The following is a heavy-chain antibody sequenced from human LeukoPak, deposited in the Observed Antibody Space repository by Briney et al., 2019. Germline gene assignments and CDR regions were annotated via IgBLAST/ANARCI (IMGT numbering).Heavy chain of an antibody. CDR3: ARGRDVVVVPAADFDY. CDR2: IYYGSQWFN. D-gene: IGHD2-2*01. Sequence: SQTLSLTCAISGDSVSKNNIAWNWIRQSPSRGLEWLGRIYYGSQWFNDYAVSLRGRITINPDTSKNQVSLQLSSVTPEDTAVYYCARGRDVVVVPAADFDYWGQGTLVSVSS. V-gene: IGHV6-1*01. CDR1: GDSVSKNNIA. J-gene: IGHJ4*02.